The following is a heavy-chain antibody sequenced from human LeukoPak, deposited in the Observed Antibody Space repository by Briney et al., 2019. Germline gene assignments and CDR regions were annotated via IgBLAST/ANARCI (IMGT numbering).Heavy chain of an antibody. CDR3: ARNMVSRILDYYYMDV. CDR1: GGTFSSYA. J-gene: IGHJ6*03. V-gene: IGHV1-69*05. CDR2: IIPIFGTA. Sequence: SVKVSCKASGGTFSSYAISWVRQAPGQGLEWMGGIIPIFGTANYAQKFQGRVTITTDESTSTAYMGLSSLRSEDTAVYYCARNMVSRILDYYYMDVWGKGTTVTVSS. D-gene: IGHD3-10*01.